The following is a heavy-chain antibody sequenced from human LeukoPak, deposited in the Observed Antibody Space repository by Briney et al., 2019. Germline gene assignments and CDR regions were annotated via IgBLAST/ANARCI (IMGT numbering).Heavy chain of an antibody. V-gene: IGHV3-7*01. CDR1: GFTFSSYW. J-gene: IGHJ5*02. CDR3: ARDYSRVWFGELLS. D-gene: IGHD3-10*01. CDR2: IKQDGSEK. Sequence: GGSLRLSCAASGFTFSSYWMSWVRQAPGKGLEWVANIKQDGSEKYYVDSVKGRFTISRDNAKNSLYLQMNSLRAEDTAVYYCARDYSRVWFGELLSWGQGTRVTVSS.